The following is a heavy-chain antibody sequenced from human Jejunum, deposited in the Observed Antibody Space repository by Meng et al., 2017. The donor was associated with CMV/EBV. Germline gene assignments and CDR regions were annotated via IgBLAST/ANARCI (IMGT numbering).Heavy chain of an antibody. CDR3: ARLLLGSTWTFQS. V-gene: IGHV3-53*01. CDR2: VHKNGHT. Sequence: SGFPVVATWLTWVRQAPGKGLEWVSLVHKNGHTNYADSVKGRFTISRDDSKNTLYLQMNSLRAEDTAMYYCARLLLGSTWTFQSWGQGTLVTVSS. D-gene: IGHD6-13*01. CDR1: GFPVVAT. J-gene: IGHJ4*02.